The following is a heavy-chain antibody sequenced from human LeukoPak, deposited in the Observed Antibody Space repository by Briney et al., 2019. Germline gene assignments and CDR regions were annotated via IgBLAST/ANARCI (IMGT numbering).Heavy chain of an antibody. CDR2: VSGDGQRT. D-gene: IGHD1-14*01. J-gene: IGHJ4*02. CDR1: GFTLNNYA. CDR3: AKEQDNLLLLSHFDS. Sequence: QPGGSLRLSCAASGFTLNNYAMNWVRQTPGKGLQWVSAVSGDGQRTFYADSVKGRFTIFRDNSMNTLSLQMNSLRVEDTAVYYCAKEQDNLLLLSHFDSWGQGILVTVSA. V-gene: IGHV3-23*01.